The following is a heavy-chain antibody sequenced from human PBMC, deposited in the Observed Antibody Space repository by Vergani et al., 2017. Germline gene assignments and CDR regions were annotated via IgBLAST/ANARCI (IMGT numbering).Heavy chain of an antibody. D-gene: IGHD3-22*01. CDR3: ARDRYSSGYYSLDYYDGMDV. V-gene: IGHV1-18*01. CDR2: ISAYNGNT. J-gene: IGHJ6*02. Sequence: QVQLVQSGPEVKKPGASVKVSCKASGYTFTSYGISWVRQAPGQGLEWMGWISAYNGNTNSAQKLQGRFTMTTATSTRTAYMGLRSLRSDDTAVYYCARDRYSSGYYSLDYYDGMDVWGQGTTVTVSS. CDR1: GYTFTSYG.